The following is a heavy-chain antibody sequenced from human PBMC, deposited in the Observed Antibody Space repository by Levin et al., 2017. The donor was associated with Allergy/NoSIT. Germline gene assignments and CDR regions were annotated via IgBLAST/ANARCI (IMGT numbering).Heavy chain of an antibody. Sequence: GESLKISCKASGYTFTGYYMHWVRQAPGQGLEWMGWINPNSGGTNYAQKFQGRVTMTRDTSISTAYMELSRLRSDDTAVYYCARGYDDYVWGSDRLWRYFDYWGQGTLVTVSS. CDR3: ARGYDDYVWGSDRLWRYFDY. CDR2: INPNSGGT. J-gene: IGHJ4*02. D-gene: IGHD3-16*02. V-gene: IGHV1-2*02. CDR1: GYTFTGYY.